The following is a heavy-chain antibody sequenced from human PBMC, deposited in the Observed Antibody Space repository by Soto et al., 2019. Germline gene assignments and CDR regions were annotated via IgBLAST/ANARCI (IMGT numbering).Heavy chain of an antibody. CDR2: ISWGGGST. Sequence: GGSLRLSCAASGLTFDDYSMHWVRQAPGKGLEWVSAISWGGGSTYYADSVKGRFTISRDNTKNTLYLQMNSLRAEDTAVYYCAKQIAVAGTDYWGQGTLVTVSS. V-gene: IGHV3-43*01. CDR1: GLTFDDYS. CDR3: AKQIAVAGTDY. D-gene: IGHD6-19*01. J-gene: IGHJ4*02.